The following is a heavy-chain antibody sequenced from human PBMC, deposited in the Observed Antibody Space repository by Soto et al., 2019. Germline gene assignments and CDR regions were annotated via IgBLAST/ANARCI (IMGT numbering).Heavy chain of an antibody. CDR1: GYTFTSYG. CDR2: ISAYNGNT. J-gene: IGHJ6*03. D-gene: IGHD6-6*01. Sequence: GASVKVSCKASGYTFTSYGISWVRQAPGQGLEWMGWISAYNGNTNYAQKLQGRVTMTTDTSTSTAYMELRSLRSDDTAVYYCARFDTARPKYYYYYYMDVWGKGTTVTVSS. V-gene: IGHV1-18*01. CDR3: ARFDTARPKYYYYYYMDV.